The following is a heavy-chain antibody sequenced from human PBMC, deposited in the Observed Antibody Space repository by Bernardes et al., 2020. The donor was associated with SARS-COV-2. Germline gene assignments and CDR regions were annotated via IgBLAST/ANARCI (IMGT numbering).Heavy chain of an antibody. Sequence: GGSLRLSCAASGFTFSTYAMTWVRQTADKGLEWVSAISGNGVGTYYAVAVKGRFTISRDNSKNPLYMQMKSLRVEGTAGYYCAKRPGTSGDYWAQNGKDVRGQGTTVTVS. V-gene: IGHV3-23*01. D-gene: IGHD3-10*01. CDR3: AKRPGTSGDYWAQNGKDV. CDR1: GFTFSTYA. J-gene: IGHJ6*02. CDR2: ISGNGVGT.